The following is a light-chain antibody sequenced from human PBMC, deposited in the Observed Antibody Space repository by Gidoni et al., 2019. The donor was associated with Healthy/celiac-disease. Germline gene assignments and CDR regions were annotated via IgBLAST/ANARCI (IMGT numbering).Light chain of an antibody. CDR1: QSVSSSY. CDR3: QQYGSSQWT. V-gene: IGKV3-20*01. J-gene: IGKJ1*01. CDR2: GAS. Sequence: ELVLTQSPGTLSLSPGERATLSCRASQSVSSSYLAWYQQKPGQAPRLLIYGASRRATGIPDRFSGSGSGTDFTLTISRLEPEDFSVYYCQQYGSSQWTFGQGTKVEIK.